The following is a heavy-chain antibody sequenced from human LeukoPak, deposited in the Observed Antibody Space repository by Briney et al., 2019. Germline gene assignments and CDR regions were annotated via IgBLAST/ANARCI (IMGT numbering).Heavy chain of an antibody. Sequence: SETLSLTCSVVGASVYSGDYYWAWIRQPLGKSLEYIGSIFYTGSTYDNPSLTGRISMSVDTSKNQFSLNLASVTATDTAVYYCARRGVYGSENYFEYWGRGVLVIVSS. V-gene: IGHV4-39*01. J-gene: IGHJ4*02. CDR2: IFYTGST. D-gene: IGHD3-10*01. CDR3: ARRGVYGSENYFEY. CDR1: GASVYSGDYY.